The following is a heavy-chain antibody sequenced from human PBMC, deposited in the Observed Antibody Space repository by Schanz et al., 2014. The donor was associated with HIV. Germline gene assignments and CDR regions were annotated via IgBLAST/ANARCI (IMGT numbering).Heavy chain of an antibody. J-gene: IGHJ4*02. D-gene: IGHD2-21*02. CDR1: GGTFNNYA. Sequence: QEQLVQSGAAVRKPGSSVTVSCKTSGGTFNNYALNWVRQAPGQGLEWMGGIIPVFGTANYAQKFQGRVTITAAQSTTTVYMYLSSLRSDDTAVYYCARSRYGDHPYYFDLWGQGTPVAVSS. V-gene: IGHV1-69*01. CDR3: ARSRYGDHPYYFDL. CDR2: IIPVFGTA.